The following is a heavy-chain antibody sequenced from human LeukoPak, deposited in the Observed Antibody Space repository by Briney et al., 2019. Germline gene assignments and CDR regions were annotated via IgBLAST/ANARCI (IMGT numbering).Heavy chain of an antibody. CDR1: GGSISSSSYY. J-gene: IGHJ4*02. D-gene: IGHD4-23*01. CDR3: ARHTPGGNTDY. Sequence: SETLSLTCTVSGGSISSSSYYWGWIRQPPGKGLEWSGSIYYSGSTYYNPSLKSRVTISVDPSKHQFSLKLSSVTAADTAAYYCARHTPGGNTDYWGQGTLVTVSS. V-gene: IGHV4-39*01. CDR2: IYYSGST.